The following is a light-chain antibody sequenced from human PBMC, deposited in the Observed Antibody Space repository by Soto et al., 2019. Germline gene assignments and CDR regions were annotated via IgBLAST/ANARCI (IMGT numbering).Light chain of an antibody. J-gene: IGKJ4*01. CDR3: QQYASWPLT. V-gene: IGKV3-15*01. CDR1: QSVNSN. CDR2: GAS. Sequence: ETVMTQSPATLSVSPGERATLSCRASQSVNSNLAWYQQESGQPPRLLVFGASTRATGVPARFSGSGSGTEFTLTINGLQSEDFAVYFCQQYASWPLTFGGGTKVDIK.